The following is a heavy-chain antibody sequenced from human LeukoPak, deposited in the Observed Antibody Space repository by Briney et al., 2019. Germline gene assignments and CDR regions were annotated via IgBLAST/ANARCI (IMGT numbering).Heavy chain of an antibody. CDR1: GFTFSSCE. Sequence: GGSLRLSCAASGFTFSSCEMNWVRQAPGKGLEWVSYISSSGSTIYYADSVKGRFTISRDNAKNSLYLQMNSLRAEDTAIYYCARIMVATTREAFDYWGQGTRATVSS. V-gene: IGHV3-48*03. CDR3: ARIMVATTREAFDY. CDR2: ISSSGSTI. J-gene: IGHJ4*02. D-gene: IGHD5-12*01.